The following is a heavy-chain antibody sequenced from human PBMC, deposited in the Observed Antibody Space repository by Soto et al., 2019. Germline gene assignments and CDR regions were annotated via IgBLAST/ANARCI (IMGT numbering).Heavy chain of an antibody. J-gene: IGHJ4*02. D-gene: IGHD3-22*01. CDR2: IYYSGST. V-gene: IGHV4-31*03. Sequence: SETLSLTGIVSGGSISSGGYYWSWIRQHPGKGLEWIGYIYYSGSTYYNPSLKSRVTISVDTSKNQFSLKLSSVTAADTAVYYCARVIVYYDSSGPGSIDYWGQGTLVTVSS. CDR1: GGSISSGGYY. CDR3: ARVIVYYDSSGPGSIDY.